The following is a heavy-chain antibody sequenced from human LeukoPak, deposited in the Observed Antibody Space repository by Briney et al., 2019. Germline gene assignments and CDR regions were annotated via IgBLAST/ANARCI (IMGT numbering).Heavy chain of an antibody. V-gene: IGHV3-30*04. CDR1: GFTFSGHA. CDR2: ISYDGRNR. D-gene: IGHD2-2*01. J-gene: IGHJ5*02. Sequence: GGSLRLSCAASGFTFSGHAMHWVRQPPGKGLEWVGVISYDGRNRFYADSVKGRFIISRDNSKNTMYLEMNSLRPDDTAVYFCARDRVIFTRMMYLWGQGTLVTVSS. CDR3: ARDRVIFTRMMYL.